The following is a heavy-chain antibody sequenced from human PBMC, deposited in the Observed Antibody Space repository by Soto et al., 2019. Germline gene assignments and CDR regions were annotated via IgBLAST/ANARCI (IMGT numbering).Heavy chain of an antibody. V-gene: IGHV1-46*01. Sequence: GASVKVSCKASGYTFTSYYMHWVRQAPGQGLEWVGIINPSGGSTSYAQKFQGRVTMTRDTSTSTVYMELSRLRSEDTAVYDCARAAGFVVVTAIPYYFDYWGQGSLVTVSS. D-gene: IGHD2-21*02. CDR1: GYTFTSYY. CDR2: INPSGGST. CDR3: ARAAGFVVVTAIPYYFDY. J-gene: IGHJ4*02.